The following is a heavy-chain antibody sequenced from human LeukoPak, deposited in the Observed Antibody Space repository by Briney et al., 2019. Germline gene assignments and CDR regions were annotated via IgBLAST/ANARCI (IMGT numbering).Heavy chain of an antibody. V-gene: IGHV3-23*01. CDR1: GFTFSSYG. Sequence: GGSLRLSCAASGFTFSSYGMSWVRQAPGKGLEWVSGISGSGGSTYYADSVKGRITISRDNSKNTLYLQMNSLRAEDTAVYYCAKLSSWYYFDYWGQGTLVTVSS. CDR3: AKLSSWYYFDY. CDR2: ISGSGGST. D-gene: IGHD6-13*01. J-gene: IGHJ4*02.